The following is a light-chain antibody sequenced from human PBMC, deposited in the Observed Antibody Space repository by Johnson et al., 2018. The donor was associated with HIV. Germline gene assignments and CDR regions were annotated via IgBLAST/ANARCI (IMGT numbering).Light chain of an antibody. CDR1: SSTVGNNF. Sequence: QSVLTQPPSVSAAPGQKVTISCSGSSSTVGNNFVSWYQVLPGTAPKLLIYKDNERPSGIPDRFSGSKSGTSATLGITGLQTGDEADYYCGTWDSSLSTGGVFGTGTKVTVL. CDR2: KDN. V-gene: IGLV1-51*02. J-gene: IGLJ1*01. CDR3: GTWDSSLSTGGV.